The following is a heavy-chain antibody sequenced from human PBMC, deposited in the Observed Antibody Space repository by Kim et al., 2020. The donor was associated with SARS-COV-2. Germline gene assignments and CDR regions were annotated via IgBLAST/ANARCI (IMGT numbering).Heavy chain of an antibody. D-gene: IGHD2-15*01. CDR3: AKKEIVGPLDY. Sequence: SVKVSCKASGGTFGTYTITWVRQAPGQGLEWMGGIIPIFGTPDYEQNFQGRVTISADESTTTAYMELSSLRSEDTAVYYCAKKEIVGPLDYWGQGTLVTVSS. CDR1: GGTFGTYT. CDR2: IIPIFGTP. J-gene: IGHJ4*02. V-gene: IGHV1-69*13.